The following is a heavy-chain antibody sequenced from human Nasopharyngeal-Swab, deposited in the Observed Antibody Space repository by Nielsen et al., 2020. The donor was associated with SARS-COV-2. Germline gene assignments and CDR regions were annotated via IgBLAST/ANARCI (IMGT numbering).Heavy chain of an antibody. J-gene: IGHJ4*02. CDR2: INAGNGNT. CDR1: GYTFTSYS. V-gene: IGHV1-3*01. CDR3: ARLESGYYPDY. Sequence: SVKVSCKASGYTFTSYSMHWVRQAPGQRLEWMGWINAGNGNTKYSQKFQGRVTITRDTSASTAYMELSSLRSEDTAVYYCARLESGYYPDYWGQGTLVTVSS. D-gene: IGHD3-22*01.